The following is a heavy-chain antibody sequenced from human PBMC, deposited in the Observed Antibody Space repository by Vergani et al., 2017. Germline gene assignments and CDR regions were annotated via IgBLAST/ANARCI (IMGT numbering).Heavy chain of an antibody. CDR1: GYSISSGYY. V-gene: IGHV4-38-2*02. CDR3: ARGGGYSSGWYLSY. D-gene: IGHD6-19*01. Sequence: QVQLQESGPGLLKPSETLSLTCTVSGYSISSGYYWGWIRQPPGKGLEWIGSISHSGYTFYSPSLKSRVSMSVDTSKNQFSLRVNSVTAADTAVYYCARGGGYSSGWYLSYWGQGTLVTVSS. J-gene: IGHJ4*02. CDR2: ISHSGYT.